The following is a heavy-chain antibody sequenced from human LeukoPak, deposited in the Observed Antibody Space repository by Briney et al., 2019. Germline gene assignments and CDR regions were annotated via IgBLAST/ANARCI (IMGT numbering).Heavy chain of an antibody. CDR1: GFTFSTYA. V-gene: IGHV3-23*01. D-gene: IGHD3-16*01. J-gene: IGHJ4*02. CDR2: IGGSDGRT. CDR3: AKDVTFGGVIAMYYFDY. Sequence: PGGSLRLSCAASGFTFSTYAMSWVRQAPGKGLEWVSLIGGSDGRTRYADSVKGRFTISRDNSKNTLYLEMNSLRAEDTAVYYCAKDVTFGGVIAMYYFDYWGQGTLVTVSS.